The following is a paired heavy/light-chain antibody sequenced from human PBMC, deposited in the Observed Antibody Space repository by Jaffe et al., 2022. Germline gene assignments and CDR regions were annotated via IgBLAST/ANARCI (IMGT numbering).Light chain of an antibody. CDR1: SSNIGAGFD. Sequence: QSELTQPPSVSGAPGQRVTISCTGTSSNIGAGFDTHWYQQLPGRGPKLLIHAYTNRPSGVPDRFSGSKSGTSASLVIDGLQAEDEADYYCQSYVMSRWVFGGGTKLTVL. CDR2: AYT. CDR3: QSYVMSRWV. J-gene: IGLJ3*02. V-gene: IGLV1-40*01.
Heavy chain of an antibody. CDR1: GFTFDSYG. CDR2: IRPDGSYI. CDR3: VRSLGANGNNYFDS. Sequence: QVHLVESGGGVVHPGGSLRLSCAASGFTFDSYGMHWVRQAQGKGLEWVAYIRPDGSYIYNIDSVEGTDSVEGRFTISRDNSKNMLYLQMSSLRPEDTAVYYCVRSLGANGNNYFDSWGQGILVTVSS. J-gene: IGHJ5*01. D-gene: IGHD1-26*01. V-gene: IGHV3-30*02.